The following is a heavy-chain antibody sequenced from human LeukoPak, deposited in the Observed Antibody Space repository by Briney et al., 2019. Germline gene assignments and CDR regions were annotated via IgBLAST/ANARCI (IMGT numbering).Heavy chain of an antibody. J-gene: IGHJ6*03. D-gene: IGHD3-22*01. Sequence: GGSLRLSCAASGFTFSSYSMNWVRQAPGEGLEWVSSISSSSSYIYYADSVKGRFTISRDNAKNSLYLQMNSLRAGDTAVYYCARGDYDSSKYYYYMDVWGKGTTVTVSS. CDR2: ISSSSSYI. CDR3: ARGDYDSSKYYYYMDV. CDR1: GFTFSSYS. V-gene: IGHV3-21*01.